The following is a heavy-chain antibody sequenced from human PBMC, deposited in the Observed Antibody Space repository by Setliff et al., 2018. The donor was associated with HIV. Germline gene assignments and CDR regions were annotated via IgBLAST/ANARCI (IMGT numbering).Heavy chain of an antibody. D-gene: IGHD3-16*01. Sequence: ASVKVSCKASGYTFTSYAMHWVRQAPGQRLEWMGWINAGNGNTKYSQKFQGRVTITTDESTSTAYMELSSLRSEDTAVYYCAGGRVNKPNPMDYWGQGTLVTVSS. CDR1: GYTFTSYA. V-gene: IGHV1-3*01. CDR2: INAGNGNT. CDR3: AGGRVNKPNPMDY. J-gene: IGHJ4*02.